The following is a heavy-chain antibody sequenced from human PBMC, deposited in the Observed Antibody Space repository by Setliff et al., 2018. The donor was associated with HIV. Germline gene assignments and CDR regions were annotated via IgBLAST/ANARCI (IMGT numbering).Heavy chain of an antibody. D-gene: IGHD3-16*01. CDR1: GFTFNNFG. CDR3: AKTLYSAGGGEVFDY. CDR2: IWSDGCRI. J-gene: IGHJ4*02. V-gene: IGHV3-33*06. Sequence: GGSLRLSCAASGFTFNNFGMHWVRQAPGKGLEWVALIWSDGCRIEYADSVKGRFTISRDNSKNTLDLEMNSLRAEDTAVYYCAKTLYSAGGGEVFDYWGPGTQVTVSS.